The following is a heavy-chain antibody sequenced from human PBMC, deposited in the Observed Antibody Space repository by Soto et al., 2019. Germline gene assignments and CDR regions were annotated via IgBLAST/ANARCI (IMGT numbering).Heavy chain of an antibody. CDR2: IDPSDSYT. J-gene: IGHJ6*02. CDR1: GYGFTSYW. D-gene: IGHD3-3*01. Sequence: PGESLKISCKGSGYGFTSYWISWVRQMPGKGLEWMGRIDPSDSYTNYSPSFQGHVTISADKSISTAYLQWSSLKASDTAMYYCARGSDDFWSGYLTPYYGMDVWGQGTTVTVSS. CDR3: ARGSDDFWSGYLTPYYGMDV. V-gene: IGHV5-10-1*01.